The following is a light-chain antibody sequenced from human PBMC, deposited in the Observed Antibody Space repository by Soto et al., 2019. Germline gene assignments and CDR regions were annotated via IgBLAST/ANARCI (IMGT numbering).Light chain of an antibody. CDR2: GAS. CDR1: QSVSNN. V-gene: IGKV3-20*01. Sequence: EIVLTQSPGTLSLSPGERATLSCRASQSVSNNLAWYQQKPGQAPRLLMYGASTRATGIPARFSGSGSGTDFTLTISRLEPEDFAVYYCQQYVTSSPRTFGQGTKVDIK. J-gene: IGKJ1*01. CDR3: QQYVTSSPRT.